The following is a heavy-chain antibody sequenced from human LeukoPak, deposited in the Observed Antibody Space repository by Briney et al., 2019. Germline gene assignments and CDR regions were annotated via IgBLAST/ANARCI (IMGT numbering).Heavy chain of an antibody. V-gene: IGHV3-30*03. CDR3: ARTEYSFES. CDR2: VSFDGSNK. Sequence: GGSLRLSCAASGFTCRFYDMDGVPQAPGKGLEWVAVVSFDGSNKYYADSVKGRFTISRDNAKNTLYLQMNSLRVEDTAVYYCARTEYSFESWGQGTLVTVSS. D-gene: IGHD2-21*02. J-gene: IGHJ4*02. CDR1: GFTCRFYD.